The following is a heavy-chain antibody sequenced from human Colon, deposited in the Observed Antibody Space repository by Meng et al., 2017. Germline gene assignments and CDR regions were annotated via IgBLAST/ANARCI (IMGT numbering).Heavy chain of an antibody. CDR3: VSSSGWWRLDS. CDR1: GGSINSADYY. CDR2: IHSSGNT. J-gene: IGHJ5*01. V-gene: IGHV4-30-4*01. Sequence: QVQLQESGPGVVKPSQTLSLTCTISGGSINSADYYWNWIRQSPGKGLEWLGYIHSSGNTYYTPSLKSRVTISVDKSKNQFSLILTSVTAADTAVYYCVSSSGWWRLDSWGQAPWSPSPQ. D-gene: IGHD6-19*01.